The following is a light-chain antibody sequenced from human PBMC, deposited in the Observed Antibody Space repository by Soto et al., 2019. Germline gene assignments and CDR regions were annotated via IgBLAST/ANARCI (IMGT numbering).Light chain of an antibody. V-gene: IGLV2-11*01. Sequence: QSALTQPRSVSGSPGQSVTISCTGTSSDVGGYNYVSWYQQHPGKAPKVMIYDVSERPSGVPDRFSGSKSGNTASLTISGLQAEDEADYYCCSYAGSPRYVFGTGTTLTVL. J-gene: IGLJ1*01. CDR3: CSYAGSPRYV. CDR2: DVS. CDR1: SSDVGGYNY.